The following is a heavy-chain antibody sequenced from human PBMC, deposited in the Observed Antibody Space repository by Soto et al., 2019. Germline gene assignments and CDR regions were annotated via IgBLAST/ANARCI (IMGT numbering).Heavy chain of an antibody. CDR1: GYTLGAIY. V-gene: IGHV1-2*02. CDR3: ARDKAYVGYDY. Sequence: QVQLVQSGAEVKKPGASVKVSCKASGYTLGAIYMHWLRQAPGQGLEWMGYVNPLDGETLHALKFQGRVSMTRDTSVSTVYMERTGLKSDDTAVYFCARDKAYVGYDYWGQGTLVTVSS. D-gene: IGHD5-12*01. CDR2: VNPLDGET. J-gene: IGHJ4*02.